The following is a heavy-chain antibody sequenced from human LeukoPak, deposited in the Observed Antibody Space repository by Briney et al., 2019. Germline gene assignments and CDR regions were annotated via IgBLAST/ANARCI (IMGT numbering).Heavy chain of an antibody. J-gene: IGHJ3*02. CDR2: ISSSGTT. Sequence: SETLSLTCSVSGDSISSSSSYWGWIRQPPGRGLEWIGSISSSGTTYYNPSLKSRVTISVDTSKNQFSLKLTSVTAADTAVYYCARASSGPLDAFDIWGQGTMVTVSS. CDR1: GDSISSSSSY. V-gene: IGHV4-39*07. D-gene: IGHD6-19*01. CDR3: ARASSGPLDAFDI.